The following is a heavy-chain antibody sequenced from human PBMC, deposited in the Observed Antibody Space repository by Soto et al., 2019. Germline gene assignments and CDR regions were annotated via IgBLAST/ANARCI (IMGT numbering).Heavy chain of an antibody. J-gene: IGHJ4*02. CDR3: AHVRFLEWLFSSDEYYFDY. D-gene: IGHD3-3*01. Sequence: GSGPTLVNPTQTLTLTCTFSGFSLSTSGVGVGWIRQPPGKALEWLALIYWDDDKRYSPSLKSRLTITKDTSKNQVVLTMTNMDPVDTAKYYCAHVRFLEWLFSSDEYYFDYWGQGTLVTVSS. CDR1: GFSLSTSGVG. CDR2: IYWDDDK. V-gene: IGHV2-5*02.